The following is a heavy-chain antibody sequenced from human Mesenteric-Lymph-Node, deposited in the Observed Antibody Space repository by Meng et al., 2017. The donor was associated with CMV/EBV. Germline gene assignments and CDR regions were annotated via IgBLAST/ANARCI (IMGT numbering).Heavy chain of an antibody. D-gene: IGHD3-10*01. CDR2: IHHSGST. J-gene: IGHJ5*02. CDR1: GGSFSSYD. CDR3: VPGVGSGSSNWFDP. V-gene: IGHV4-34*01. Sequence: LEWAAGVFKPSGTLSPPCPVYGGSFSSYDWNWIRQPPGKGLEWIWEIHHSGSTNYNPSLKSRVTISVDTSKNQFSLKVTSVTAADTAVYYCVPGVGSGSSNWFDPWGQGTLVTVSS.